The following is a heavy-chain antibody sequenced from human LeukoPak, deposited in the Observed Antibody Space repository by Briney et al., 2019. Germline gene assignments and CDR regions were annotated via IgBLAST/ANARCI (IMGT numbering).Heavy chain of an antibody. V-gene: IGHV2-70*11. D-gene: IGHD3-10*01. CDR1: GFSLSTSGMC. CDR3: ARTSHYYGSGSLDY. J-gene: IGHJ4*02. Sequence: SGPTLVNPTQTLTLTCTFSGFSLSTSGMCVSWIRQPPGKALEWLARIDWDDDKYYSTSLKTRLTISKDTSKNQVVLTMTNMDPVDTATYYCARTSHYYGSGSLDYWGQGTLVTVSS. CDR2: IDWDDDK.